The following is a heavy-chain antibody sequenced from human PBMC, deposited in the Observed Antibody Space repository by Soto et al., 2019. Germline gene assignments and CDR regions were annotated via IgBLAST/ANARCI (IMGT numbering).Heavy chain of an antibody. V-gene: IGHV4-31*03. CDR3: ARVDRYYYGSGSYSAYYYYGMDV. CDR1: GGSIGSGGYY. CDR2: IYYSGST. D-gene: IGHD3-10*01. J-gene: IGHJ6*02. Sequence: SETLSLTCTVSGGSIGSGGYYWSWIRQHPGKGLEWIGYIYYSGSTYYNPSLKSRVTISVDTSKNQFSLKLSSVTAADTAVYYCARVDRYYYGSGSYSAYYYYGMDVWGQGTTVTVSS.